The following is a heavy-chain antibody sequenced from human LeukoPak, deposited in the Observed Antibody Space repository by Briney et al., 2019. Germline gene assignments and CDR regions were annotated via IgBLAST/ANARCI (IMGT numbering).Heavy chain of an antibody. J-gene: IGHJ4*02. CDR3: ARLQGIFGVVIGVDY. V-gene: IGHV3-21*03. CDR2: ISSSSSYI. D-gene: IGHD3-3*01. CDR1: GFTFSSYS. Sequence: PGGSLRLSCAASGFTFSSYSMNWVRQAPGKGLEWVSSISSSSSYIYYADSVKGRFTISRDNAKNSLYLQMNSLRAGDTAVYYCARLQGIFGVVIGVDYWGQGTLVTVSS.